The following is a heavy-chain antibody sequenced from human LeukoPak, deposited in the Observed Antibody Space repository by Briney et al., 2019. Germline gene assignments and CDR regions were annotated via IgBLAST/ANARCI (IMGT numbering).Heavy chain of an antibody. V-gene: IGHV4-39*01. CDR2: IYYSGTT. D-gene: IGHD3-10*01. CDR3: ARHDYYGSLNWFDP. Sequence: PSETLSLTCIVSGGSLNSPNYYWGWIRQPPGKGLEWIGTIYYSGTTYYNPSLKSRLTIPVDTSKNQFSLKLTSVTAADTDVYYCARHDYYGSLNWFDPWGQGTLITVSS. CDR1: GGSLNSPNYY. J-gene: IGHJ5*02.